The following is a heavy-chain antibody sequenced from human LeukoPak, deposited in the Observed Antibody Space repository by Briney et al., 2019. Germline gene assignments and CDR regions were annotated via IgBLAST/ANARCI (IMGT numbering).Heavy chain of an antibody. CDR3: AKYSTSIIRGAFDF. J-gene: IGHJ3*01. V-gene: IGHV3-23*01. CDR2: ISAGGLNT. CDR1: GFTFKTYA. D-gene: IGHD3-10*01. Sequence: PGGSLRLSCAASGFTFKTYAMSWVCQAPGEGLEWVASISAGGLNTYYADAVEGRFSISRDNSKDTVFLQMNSLRAEDTALYYCAKYSTSIIRGAFDFWGQGTMVTVSS.